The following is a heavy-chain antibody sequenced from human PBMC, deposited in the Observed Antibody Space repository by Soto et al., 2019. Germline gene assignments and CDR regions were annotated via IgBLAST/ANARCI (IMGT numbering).Heavy chain of an antibody. V-gene: IGHV2-5*02. CDR2: LYWDDEK. J-gene: IGHJ4*02. D-gene: IGHD2-15*01. CDR1: GFSLRTSGVG. CDR3: AHRGAGRGGSLDY. Sequence: QITLKESGPTLVKPTQTLTLTCTFSGFSLRTSGVGVSWLRQPPGKALERLALLYWDDEKRYSPSLKSSLTLTKETSKNPVVLTMTNTDPVDTATYYCAHRGAGRGGSLDYCGQGTLVTVSS.